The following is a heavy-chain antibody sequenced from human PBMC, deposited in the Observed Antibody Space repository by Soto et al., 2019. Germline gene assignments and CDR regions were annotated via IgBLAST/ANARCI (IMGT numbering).Heavy chain of an antibody. Sequence: ASVKVSCKASGGTFSNYAINWVRQAPGQGLEWMGGIIPLFGTANYAQKFQGRVTITADESTSTAYLDLSSLRSEDTAVYYCARPVEMATISRSYLFYWGQGTLVTISS. J-gene: IGHJ4*02. CDR2: IIPLFGTA. D-gene: IGHD5-12*01. CDR3: ARPVEMATISRSYLFY. CDR1: GGTFSNYA. V-gene: IGHV1-69*13.